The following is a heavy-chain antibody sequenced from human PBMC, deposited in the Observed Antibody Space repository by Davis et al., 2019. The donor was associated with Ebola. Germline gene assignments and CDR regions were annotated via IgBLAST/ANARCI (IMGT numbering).Heavy chain of an antibody. CDR2: IKSKTDGGTT. D-gene: IGHD6-19*01. Sequence: GGSLRLSCAASGFTFSNAWMSWVRQAPGKGLEWVGRIKSKTDGGTTDYAASVKGRFTISRDDSKNIADLQMNSLKTEDTAVYYCTREALQQWLVAFFDYWGQGSLVTVSS. V-gene: IGHV3-15*01. CDR1: GFTFSNAW. J-gene: IGHJ4*02. CDR3: TREALQQWLVAFFDY.